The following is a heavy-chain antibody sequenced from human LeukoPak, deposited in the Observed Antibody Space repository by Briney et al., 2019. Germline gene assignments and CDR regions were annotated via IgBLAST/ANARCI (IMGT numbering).Heavy chain of an antibody. CDR2: INWNGGGT. Sequence: GGSLRLSCAASGFTFDDYGMSWVRQAPGKGLEWVSGINWNGGGTGYADSVKGRFTISRDNAKNSLYLQMNSLRAEDTALYYCARSRHSYDSSGFPHYWGQGTLVTVSS. D-gene: IGHD3-22*01. CDR1: GFTFDDYG. J-gene: IGHJ4*02. CDR3: ARSRHSYDSSGFPHY. V-gene: IGHV3-20*04.